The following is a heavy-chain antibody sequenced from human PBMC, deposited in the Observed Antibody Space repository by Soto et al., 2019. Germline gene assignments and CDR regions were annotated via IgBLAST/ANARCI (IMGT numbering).Heavy chain of an antibody. CDR2: INDSGVST. CDR3: AKDRMITFRGVIDQATFDY. D-gene: IGHD3-16*02. V-gene: IGHV3-23*01. J-gene: IGHJ4*02. CDR1: GFTFSNYA. Sequence: EVQLLESGGGLVQPGGSLRLSCAASGFTFSNYAMNWVRQAPGKGLEWVSTINDSGVSTYYADSVKGRFTISRDNSKNTLYLQMNSLRAEDTAVYYCAKDRMITFRGVIDQATFDYWGQGTLVTVSS.